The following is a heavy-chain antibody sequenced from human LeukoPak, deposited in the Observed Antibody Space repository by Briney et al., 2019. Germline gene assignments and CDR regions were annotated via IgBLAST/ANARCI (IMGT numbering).Heavy chain of an antibody. D-gene: IGHD5-18*01. Sequence: GGSLRLSCAASGFTFSSYGMSWVRQAPGKGLEWVSAISGSGGRTYYADSVKGRFTISRDNSKNTLYLQMNSLRAEDTAVYYCAKDQKRGYSYGYLFYYYYMDVWGKGTTVTISS. CDR1: GFTFSSYG. CDR2: ISGSGGRT. J-gene: IGHJ6*03. V-gene: IGHV3-23*01. CDR3: AKDQKRGYSYGYLFYYYYMDV.